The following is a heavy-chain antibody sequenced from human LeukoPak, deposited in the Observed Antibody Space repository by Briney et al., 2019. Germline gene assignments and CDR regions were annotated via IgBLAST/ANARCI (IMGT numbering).Heavy chain of an antibody. Sequence: PSETLSLTCSVSGGSIRSYYWSWIRQPPGEGLEWIGYIYYTGTTNYNPSLKSRVTISVDTSKNQFSLKLSSVTAADTAVYYCARGYHDSSGYFDAFDIWGQGTMVTVSS. CDR2: IYYTGTT. V-gene: IGHV4-59*01. CDR1: GGSIRSYY. J-gene: IGHJ3*02. CDR3: ARGYHDSSGYFDAFDI. D-gene: IGHD3-22*01.